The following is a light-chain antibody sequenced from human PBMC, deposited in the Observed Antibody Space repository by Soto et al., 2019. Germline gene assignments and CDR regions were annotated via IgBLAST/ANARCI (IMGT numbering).Light chain of an antibody. CDR1: NIGSKS. CDR3: QVWDSSSDHREV. CDR2: DDS. J-gene: IGLJ2*01. Sequence: SYELTQPPSVSVAPGQTARITCGGTNIGSKSVHWYQQKPGQAPVLVVYDDSDRPSGIPERFSGSNSGNTATLTISRVEAGDEADYYCQVWDSSSDHREVFGGGTQLTVL. V-gene: IGLV3-21*02.